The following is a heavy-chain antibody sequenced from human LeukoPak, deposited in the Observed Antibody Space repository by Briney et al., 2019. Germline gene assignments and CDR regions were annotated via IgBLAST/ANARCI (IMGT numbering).Heavy chain of an antibody. D-gene: IGHD6-19*01. CDR3: AREREDSSGWYGLDP. CDR1: GYTFTSYG. Sequence: GASVKVSCKASGYTFTSYGISWVRQAPGQGLAWMGWISAYNGNTNYAQKLQGRVTMTTDTSTSTAYMELRSLRSDDTAVYYCAREREDSSGWYGLDPWGQGTLVTVSS. J-gene: IGHJ5*02. CDR2: ISAYNGNT. V-gene: IGHV1-18*04.